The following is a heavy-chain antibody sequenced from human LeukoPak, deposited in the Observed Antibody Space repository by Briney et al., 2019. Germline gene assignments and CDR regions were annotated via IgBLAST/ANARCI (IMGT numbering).Heavy chain of an antibody. Sequence: GGSLRLSCAASGFGFSNYWMSWVRQAPGKGLEWVSVISAGGNNTLYADSVRGRFTISRDNSRNAVDLQMNSLRAEDTAVYYCGKRSTSLRGRGNYWGQGALVTVSS. CDR1: GFGFSNYW. CDR3: GKRSTSLRGRGNY. D-gene: IGHD2-2*01. CDR2: ISAGGNNT. J-gene: IGHJ4*02. V-gene: IGHV3-23*01.